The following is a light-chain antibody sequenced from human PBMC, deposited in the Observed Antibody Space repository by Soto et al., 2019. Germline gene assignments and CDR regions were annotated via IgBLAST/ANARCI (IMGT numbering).Light chain of an antibody. CDR2: EVS. Sequence: SALTQPASVSGSPGQSITISCTGTSSDVGGYNYVSWYQQHPGKAPKLMIYEVSNRPSGVSNRFSGSKSGNTASLTISGLQAEDEADYYCSSYTSSSTLYVCGTGTKVTVL. CDR1: SSDVGGYNY. J-gene: IGLJ1*01. V-gene: IGLV2-14*01. CDR3: SSYTSSSTLYV.